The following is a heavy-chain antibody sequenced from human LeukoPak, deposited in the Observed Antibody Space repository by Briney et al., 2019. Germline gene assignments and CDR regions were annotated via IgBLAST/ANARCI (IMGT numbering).Heavy chain of an antibody. J-gene: IGHJ6*02. CDR3: AREDYNPPRAMDV. CDR2: INEDGSEK. D-gene: IGHD3-10*01. CDR1: GFTFSSYW. V-gene: IGHV3-7*01. Sequence: PGGSLRLSCAASGFTFSSYWMSWVRQAPGKGLEWVANINEDGSEKHYVDSVKGRFTISRDNAKNSLYLQMNSLRDEDTAVYYCAREDYNPPRAMDVWGQGTTVTVSS.